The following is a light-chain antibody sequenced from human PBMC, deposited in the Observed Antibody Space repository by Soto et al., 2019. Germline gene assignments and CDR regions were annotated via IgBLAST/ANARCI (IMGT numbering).Light chain of an antibody. Sequence: DIQLTQSPSSLSASVGDRITITCRSSQSISRYLNWYQQRPGTAPKVLIFGANSLQSGVPSRFSGSGSGTEFTLTISSLQPVDFATYYCQQNYGTPGTFGQGTKVDVK. V-gene: IGKV1-39*01. CDR3: QQNYGTPGT. CDR2: GAN. J-gene: IGKJ1*01. CDR1: QSISRY.